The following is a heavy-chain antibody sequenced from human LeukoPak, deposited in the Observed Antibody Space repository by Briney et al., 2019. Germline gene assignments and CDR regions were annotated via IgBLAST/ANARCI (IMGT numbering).Heavy chain of an antibody. J-gene: IGHJ5*02. CDR3: ASLGRYCSSTSCYTGGGWFDP. D-gene: IGHD2-2*02. Sequence: SETLSLTCTVSGGSISSYYWSWIRQPPGKGLEWIGYVYTSGSTNYNPSLKSRVTISVDTSKNQFSLKLSSVTAAVTAVYYCASLGRYCSSTSCYTGGGWFDPWGQGTLVTVSS. V-gene: IGHV4-4*09. CDR1: GGSISSYY. CDR2: VYTSGST.